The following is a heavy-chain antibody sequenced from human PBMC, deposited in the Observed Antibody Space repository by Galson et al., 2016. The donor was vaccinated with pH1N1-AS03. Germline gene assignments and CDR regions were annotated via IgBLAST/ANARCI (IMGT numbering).Heavy chain of an antibody. J-gene: IGHJ3*02. V-gene: IGHV1-24*01. CDR2: FDLEEDEI. Sequence: SVKVSCKVSGYSLSDLSIHWVRQAPGRGLEWMGGFDLEEDEILYAQKFQGRVTMTEDTSTNTAYMEVSRLRAEDTAIYYCAKYSDSDEVFEIWGQGTMVTVSS. D-gene: IGHD4-11*01. CDR1: GYSLSDLS. CDR3: AKYSDSDEVFEI.